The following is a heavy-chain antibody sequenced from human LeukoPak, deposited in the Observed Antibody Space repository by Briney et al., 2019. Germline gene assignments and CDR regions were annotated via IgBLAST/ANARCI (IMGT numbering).Heavy chain of an antibody. CDR1: GGSISSYY. J-gene: IGHJ4*02. D-gene: IGHD3-3*01. CDR2: IYYSGST. CDR3: ARGVPEYYDFWSGYFYYFDY. Sequence: SETLSLTCTVSGGSISSYYWSWIRQPPGKGLEWIGYIYYSGSTNYNPSLKIRVTISVDTSKNQFSLTLTSVTAADTAVYYCARGVPEYYDFWSGYFYYFDYWGQGTLVTVSS. V-gene: IGHV4-59*01.